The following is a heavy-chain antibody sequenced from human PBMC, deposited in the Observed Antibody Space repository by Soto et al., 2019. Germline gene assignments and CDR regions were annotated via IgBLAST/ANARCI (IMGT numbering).Heavy chain of an antibody. V-gene: IGHV4-31*03. D-gene: IGHD3-3*01. Sequence: SETLSLTCTVSGDSISSGTHYWNWIRQHPGKGLEWIGYISSSGNSYYSPSLKSRVFMSVDTSKNLFSLKLSSVTAADTAIYYCARAFTIFGVVIDWFDPWGQGTLVTVSS. J-gene: IGHJ5*02. CDR2: ISSSGNS. CDR1: GDSISSGTHY. CDR3: ARAFTIFGVVIDWFDP.